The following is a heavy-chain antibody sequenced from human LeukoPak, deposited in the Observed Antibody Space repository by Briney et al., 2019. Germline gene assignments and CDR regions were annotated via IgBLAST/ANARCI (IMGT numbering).Heavy chain of an antibody. CDR2: ISHDGSYK. CDR3: AKVRGGGGNSPYYFDY. Sequence: GGSLRLSCAASGFTFSYYAMHWVRQAPGKGLEWVAIISHDGSYKYYADSVKGRFTISRDNSKNTLYLQMNSLRAEDTAVYCCAKVRGGGGNSPYYFDYWGQGTLVTVSS. V-gene: IGHV3-30*04. J-gene: IGHJ4*02. D-gene: IGHD4-23*01. CDR1: GFTFSYYA.